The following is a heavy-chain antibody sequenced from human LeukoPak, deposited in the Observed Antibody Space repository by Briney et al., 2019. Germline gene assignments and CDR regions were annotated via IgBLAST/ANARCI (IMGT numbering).Heavy chain of an antibody. D-gene: IGHD2-2*01. J-gene: IGHJ4*03. CDR3: ARIGVQGEQYRYFDY. V-gene: IGHV3-30*03. CDR2: VSYDGSSM. CDR1: GFTFSTYG. Sequence: GGSLRLSCAASGFTFSTYGMHWVRQAPGKGLEWVAVVSYDGSSMYYADSVKGRFTISRDNSKNTLYLQMNSLRAEDTAVYYCARIGVQGEQYRYFDYWGQGALVTVSS.